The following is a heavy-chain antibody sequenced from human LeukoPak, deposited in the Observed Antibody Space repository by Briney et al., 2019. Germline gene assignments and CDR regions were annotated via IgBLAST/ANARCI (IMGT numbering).Heavy chain of an antibody. CDR2: INPNSGGT. Sequence: ASVKVSCKASGYTFTGYYMHWVRQAPGQGLEWMGRINPNSGGTNYAQKFQGRVTMTRDTSISTAYMELSRLRSDDTAVYYCASGNWNYDEGGWWFDPWGQGTLVTVSS. CDR3: ASGNWNYDEGGWWFDP. CDR1: GYTFTGYY. J-gene: IGHJ5*02. V-gene: IGHV1-2*06. D-gene: IGHD1-7*01.